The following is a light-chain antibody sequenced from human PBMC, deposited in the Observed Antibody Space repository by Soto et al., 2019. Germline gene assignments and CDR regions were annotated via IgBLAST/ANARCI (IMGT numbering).Light chain of an antibody. Sequence: EIVLTQSPGTLSLSPGERAPLPCRARQTVRSPYFAWFQHKPGQAPRLLIYGASSRATGIPDRFSGSGYGTDFTLTITRLEHEEFAVYFCQQYSDSPLTFGGGTKVEIK. V-gene: IGKV3-20*01. CDR1: QTVRSPY. J-gene: IGKJ4*01. CDR3: QQYSDSPLT. CDR2: GAS.